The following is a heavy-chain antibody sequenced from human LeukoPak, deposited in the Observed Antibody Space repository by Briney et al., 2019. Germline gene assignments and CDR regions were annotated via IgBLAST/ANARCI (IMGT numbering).Heavy chain of an antibody. CDR2: IWYDGSNK. J-gene: IGHJ4*02. V-gene: IGHV3-33*01. CDR3: ASDSSSSRAAVD. Sequence: PGGSLRLSCAASGFTFSSYGMHWVRQAPGKGLEWVAVIWYDGSNKYYAESVKGRFTISRDNSKNTLYLQMNSLRAEDTAVYYCASDSSSSRAAVDWGQGTLVTVSS. D-gene: IGHD6-13*01. CDR1: GFTFSSYG.